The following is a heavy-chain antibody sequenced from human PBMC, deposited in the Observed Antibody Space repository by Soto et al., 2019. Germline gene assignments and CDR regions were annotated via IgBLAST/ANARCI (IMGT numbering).Heavy chain of an antibody. J-gene: IGHJ6*02. D-gene: IGHD5-12*01. CDR3: ARGGEGGYSGYDDYYYYYGMDV. V-gene: IGHV1-69*01. Sequence: QVQLVQSGAEVKKPGSSVKVSCKASGGTFSSYAISWVRQAPGQGLEWIGGIIPIFGTANYAQKFQGRVTITADESTSTAYMELSSLRSEDTAVYYCARGGEGGYSGYDDYYYYYGMDVWGQGTTVTVSS. CDR2: IIPIFGTA. CDR1: GGTFSSYA.